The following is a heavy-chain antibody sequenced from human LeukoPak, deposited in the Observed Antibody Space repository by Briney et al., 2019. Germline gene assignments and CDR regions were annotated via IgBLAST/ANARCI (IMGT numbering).Heavy chain of an antibody. J-gene: IGHJ4*02. Sequence: ASVNVSFTFSGYTLTELSMHWVRQAPGKGLEWMGGFDPEDGETIYAQKFQGRVTMTEDTSTDTAYMELSSLRSEDTAVYYCATSPLAWYPQLEVDYWGQGTLVTVSS. CDR1: GYTLTELS. V-gene: IGHV1-24*01. CDR2: FDPEDGET. CDR3: ATSPLAWYPQLEVDY. D-gene: IGHD6-6*01.